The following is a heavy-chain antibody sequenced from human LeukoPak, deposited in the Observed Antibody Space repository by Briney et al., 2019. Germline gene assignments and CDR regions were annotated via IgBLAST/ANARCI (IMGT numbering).Heavy chain of an antibody. CDR1: GYTFPSYD. D-gene: IGHD5-12*01. Sequence: ASVKVSCKASGYTFPSYDINWVRQATGQGREWMGWMNPNSGNTGYAQKFQGRVTMTRNTSISTAYMELSSLRSEDTAVYYCARGRGQWLQPHWFDPWGQGTLVTVSS. CDR2: MNPNSGNT. CDR3: ARGRGQWLQPHWFDP. J-gene: IGHJ5*02. V-gene: IGHV1-8*01.